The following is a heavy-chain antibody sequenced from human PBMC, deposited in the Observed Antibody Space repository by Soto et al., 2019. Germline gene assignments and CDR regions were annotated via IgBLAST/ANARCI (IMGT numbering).Heavy chain of an antibody. CDR3: ARVPTTNTAMVQGGDY. CDR2: ISSSSSYI. Sequence: EVQLVESGGGLVKPGGSLRLSCAASGFTFSSYSMNWVRQAPGKGLEWVSSISSSSSYIYYADSVKGRFTISRDNAKNSLYLQSHRLRAEDTAVYYCARVPTTNTAMVQGGDYWGQGTLVTVSS. V-gene: IGHV3-21*01. CDR1: GFTFSSYS. J-gene: IGHJ4*02. D-gene: IGHD5-18*01.